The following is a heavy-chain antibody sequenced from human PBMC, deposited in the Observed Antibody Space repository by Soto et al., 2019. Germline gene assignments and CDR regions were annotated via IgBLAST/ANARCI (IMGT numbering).Heavy chain of an antibody. V-gene: IGHV3-11*06. Sequence: PGGALRLSCAASGFTFSEYYMSWIRQAPGKGLEWVSYISSSSSYTNNADSVKGHFTISRYNAKNSLYLQMNSLTAENTAVYYWAREGRDYDSSGYYLVVFDYWGQGTLVTSPQ. D-gene: IGHD3-22*01. J-gene: IGHJ4*02. CDR3: AREGRDYDSSGYYLVVFDY. CDR2: ISSSSSYT. CDR1: GFTFSEYY.